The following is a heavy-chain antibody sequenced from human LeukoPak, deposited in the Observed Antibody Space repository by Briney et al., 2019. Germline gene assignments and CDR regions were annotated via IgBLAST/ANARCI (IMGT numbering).Heavy chain of an antibody. D-gene: IGHD2-15*01. Sequence: ASVKVSCKASGYTFTSYYMHWVRQAPGQGLEWMGWISVYNGNTNYAQKFQGRVTMTTDISANTAYMHLTSLRSDDTAVYYCARGCSGSSCYSTDWFDPWGQGTLVTVSS. V-gene: IGHV1-18*04. J-gene: IGHJ5*02. CDR1: GYTFTSYY. CDR3: ARGCSGSSCYSTDWFDP. CDR2: ISVYNGNT.